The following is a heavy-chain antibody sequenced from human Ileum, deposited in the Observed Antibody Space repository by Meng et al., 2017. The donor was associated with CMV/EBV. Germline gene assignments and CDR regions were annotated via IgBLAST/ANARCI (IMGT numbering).Heavy chain of an antibody. CDR2: IRNKASSYTT. CDR3: ARDSKNYYTDY. V-gene: IGHV3-72*01. Sequence: EVQLVESGGGLVQPGGSLRLSCAASGFTFSDHYMDWVRQAPGKGLEWVGRIRNKASSYTTEYAASVKGRFTISRDDSKNSLYLQMNRLKPEDTAVYYCARDSKNYYTDYCGQGTLVTVSS. CDR1: GFTFSDHY. D-gene: IGHD1-7*01. J-gene: IGHJ4*02.